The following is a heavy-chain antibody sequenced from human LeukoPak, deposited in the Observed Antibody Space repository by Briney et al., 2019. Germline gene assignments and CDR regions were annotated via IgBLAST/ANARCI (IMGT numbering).Heavy chain of an antibody. V-gene: IGHV6-1*01. CDR2: TYYRSKWYN. Sequence: SQTLSLTCAISGDSVSSNSATWIWIRQSPSRGLEWLGRTYYRSKWYNDYGLSVKSRVTVNPDTSKNQFSLQLSSVTPEDTAVYYCARAPHGSGCDYWSQGALVTVSS. CDR3: ARAPHGSGCDY. CDR1: GDSVSSNSAT. D-gene: IGHD6-19*01. J-gene: IGHJ4*02.